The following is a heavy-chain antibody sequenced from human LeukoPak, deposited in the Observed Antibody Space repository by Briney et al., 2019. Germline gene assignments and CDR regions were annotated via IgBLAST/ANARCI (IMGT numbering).Heavy chain of an antibody. CDR3: ARGGGPPGNWFDP. J-gene: IGHJ5*02. V-gene: IGHV4-34*01. CDR2: INHSGST. CDR1: GGSISSYY. Sequence: SETLSLTCTVSGGSISSYYWSWIRQPPGKGLEWIGEINHSGSTNYNPSLKSRVTISVDTSKNQFSLKLSSVTAADTAVYYCARGGGPPGNWFDPWGQGTLVTVSS. D-gene: IGHD3-10*01.